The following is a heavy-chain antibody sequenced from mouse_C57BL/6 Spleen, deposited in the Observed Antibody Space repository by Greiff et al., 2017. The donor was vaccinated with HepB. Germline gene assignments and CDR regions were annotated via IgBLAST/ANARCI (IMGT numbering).Heavy chain of an antibody. CDR1: GYTFTDYY. CDR3: ARWGSGYDAMDY. D-gene: IGHD6-1*01. Sequence: QVQLQQSGAELVRPGASVKLSCKASGYTFTDYYINWVKQRPGQGLEWIARIYPGSGNTYYNEKFKGKATLTAEKSSSTAYMQLSSLTSEDSAVYFCARWGSGYDAMDYWGQGTSVTVAS. V-gene: IGHV1-76*01. CDR2: IYPGSGNT. J-gene: IGHJ4*01.